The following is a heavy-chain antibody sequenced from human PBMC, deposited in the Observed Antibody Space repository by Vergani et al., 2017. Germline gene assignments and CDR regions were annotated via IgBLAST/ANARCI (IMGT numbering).Heavy chain of an antibody. Sequence: QVQLVESGGGVVQPGGSLRLSCAASGFTFSSYGMHWVRQAPGKGLEWVALIRYDGSNKYYADSVKGRFTISRDNSKNTLYLQMNSLRAEDTAVYYCAKDDSTHDYYSSRSYPDDWSQGTLVTVSS. CDR3: AKDDSTHDYYSSRSYPDD. J-gene: IGHJ4*02. CDR1: GFTFSSYG. CDR2: IRYDGSNK. V-gene: IGHV3-30*02. D-gene: IGHD3-10*01.